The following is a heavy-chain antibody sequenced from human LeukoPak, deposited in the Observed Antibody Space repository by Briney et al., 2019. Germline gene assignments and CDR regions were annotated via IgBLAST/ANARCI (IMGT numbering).Heavy chain of an antibody. V-gene: IGHV4-4*02. J-gene: IGHJ5*02. CDR1: GASVSSANW. CDR3: ARGSLWDWFDP. CDR2: VFHSGNT. D-gene: IGHD3-10*01. Sequence: SGTLSLTCTISGASVSSANWWTWVREPPGKGLEWIGQVFHSGNTTYNPALESRVTVSVDKSKNQFSLRLSSVTAADTAVYYCARGSLWDWFDPWGQGTLVTVSS.